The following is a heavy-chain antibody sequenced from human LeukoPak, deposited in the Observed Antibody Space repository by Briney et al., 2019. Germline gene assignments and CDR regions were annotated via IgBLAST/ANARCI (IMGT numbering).Heavy chain of an antibody. V-gene: IGHV1-69*05. CDR3: ARGGVGASSPWFDP. Sequence: SVKVSCKASGGTFSSYAISWSRQAPGQGLEWMGGIIPIFGTANYAQKFQGRVTITTDESTSTAYMELSSLRSEDTAVYYCARGGVGASSPWFDPWGQRTLVTVSS. CDR1: GGTFSSYA. J-gene: IGHJ5*02. D-gene: IGHD1-26*01. CDR2: IIPIFGTA.